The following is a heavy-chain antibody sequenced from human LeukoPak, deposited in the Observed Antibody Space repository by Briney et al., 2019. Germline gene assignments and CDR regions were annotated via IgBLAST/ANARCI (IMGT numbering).Heavy chain of an antibody. J-gene: IGHJ4*02. V-gene: IGHV3-30*18. Sequence: GGSLRLSCAASGFTFSIYGMHWVRQAPGKGLEWVTVISYDGSNKYYADSVKGRFTISRDNSKNTLYLQMNSLRAEDTAVYYCAKDSPQVAGTYFDYWGQGTLVTVSS. CDR3: AKDSPQVAGTYFDY. D-gene: IGHD6-19*01. CDR2: ISYDGSNK. CDR1: GFTFSIYG.